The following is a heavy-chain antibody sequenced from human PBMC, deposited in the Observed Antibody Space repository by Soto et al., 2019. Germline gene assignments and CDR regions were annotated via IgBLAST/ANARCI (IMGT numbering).Heavy chain of an antibody. CDR2: IYSGGST. CDR3: AREGYGGLFYYYYGMDV. CDR1: GFTVSSNY. J-gene: IGHJ6*02. Sequence: EVQLVESGGGLIQPGGSLRLSCAASGFTVSSNYMSWVRQAPGKGLEWVSVIYSGGSTYYADSVKGRFTISRDNSKNTLYLQMNSLRAEDTAVYYCAREGYGGLFYYYYGMDVWGQGTTVTVSS. D-gene: IGHD4-17*01. V-gene: IGHV3-53*01.